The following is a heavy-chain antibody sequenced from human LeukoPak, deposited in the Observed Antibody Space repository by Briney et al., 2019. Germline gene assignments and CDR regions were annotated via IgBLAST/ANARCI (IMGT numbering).Heavy chain of an antibody. CDR3: ARGEMITFGGVIVFRPFYYYMDA. J-gene: IGHJ6*03. CDR2: INPNSGGT. D-gene: IGHD3-16*02. CDR1: GYTFTGYY. V-gene: IGHV1-2*02. Sequence: ASVKVSCKASGYTFTGYYMHWVRQAPGQGLEWMGWINPNSGGTNYAQKFQGRVTMTRDTSISTAYMELSRLRSDDTAVYYCARGEMITFGGVIVFRPFYYYMDAWGKGTTVTVSS.